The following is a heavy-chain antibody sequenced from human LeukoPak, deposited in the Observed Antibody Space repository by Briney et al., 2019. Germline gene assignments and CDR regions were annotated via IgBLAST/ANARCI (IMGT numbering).Heavy chain of an antibody. CDR1: GYTFTSYG. CDR3: ARDLIPGTTASYYYYYYGMDV. V-gene: IGHV1-18*01. Sequence: GASVKVSCKASGYTFTSYGISWVRQAPGQGLEWMGWISAYNGNTNYAQKLQGRVTMTTDTSTSTAYMELRSLRSDDTAVYSCARDLIPGTTASYYYYYYGMDVWGQGTTVTVSS. CDR2: ISAYNGNT. J-gene: IGHJ6*02. D-gene: IGHD1-7*01.